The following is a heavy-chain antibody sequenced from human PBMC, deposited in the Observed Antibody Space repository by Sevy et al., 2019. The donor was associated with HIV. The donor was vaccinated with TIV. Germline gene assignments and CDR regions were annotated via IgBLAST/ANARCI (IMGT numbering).Heavy chain of an antibody. J-gene: IGHJ5*02. CDR2: ISGSGSSS. CDR3: TKKSYGSGTYTWFDP. CDR1: GFTFADYA. Sequence: GGSLRLSCVGSGFTFADYAMTWVRQAPGKGPEWVSSISGSGSSSKNADSVKARFTISRDNSKNTLYLQMNSLRAEDTAVYFCTKKSYGSGTYTWFDPWGQGTLVTVSS. D-gene: IGHD3-10*01. V-gene: IGHV3-23*01.